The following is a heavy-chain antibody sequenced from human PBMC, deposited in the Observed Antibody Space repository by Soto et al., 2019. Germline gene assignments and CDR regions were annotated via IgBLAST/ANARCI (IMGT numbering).Heavy chain of an antibody. CDR1: GFTFSSYA. CDR2: ISGSGGGT. CDR3: AKFGMATTKRSPPYYIDY. D-gene: IGHD1-1*01. J-gene: IGHJ4*02. V-gene: IGHV3-23*01. Sequence: PGGSLRLSCAASGFTFSSYAMSWVRQAPGKGPEWVSSISGSGGGTCYADSVKGRFTFSRDNSKNTLYLQMNSLRAEDTAVYYCAKFGMATTKRSPPYYIDYWGQGALVTVSS.